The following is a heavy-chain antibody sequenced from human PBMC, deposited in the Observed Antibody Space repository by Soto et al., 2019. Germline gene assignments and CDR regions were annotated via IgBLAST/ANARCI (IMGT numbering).Heavy chain of an antibody. CDR2: IDPSDSYT. CDR3: ARLGVAAAGTRYYYYGMDV. CDR1: GYSFTSYW. Sequence: PGESLKISCKGSGYSFTSYWISWVRQMPGKGLEWMGRIDPSDSYTNYSPSFQGHATISADKSISTAYLQWSSLKASDTAMYYCARLGVAAAGTRYYYYGMDVWGQGTTVTVSS. J-gene: IGHJ6*02. V-gene: IGHV5-10-1*01. D-gene: IGHD6-13*01.